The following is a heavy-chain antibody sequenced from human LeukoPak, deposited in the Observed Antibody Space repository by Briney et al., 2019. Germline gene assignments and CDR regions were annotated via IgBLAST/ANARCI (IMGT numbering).Heavy chain of an antibody. CDR2: ISGSGGST. J-gene: IGHJ4*02. CDR3: LVDY. CDR1: GFTFSSYG. Sequence: PGGSLRLSCAASGFTFSSYGMSWVRQAPGKGLEWVSAISGSGGSTYYADSVKGRFTISRDNSKNTLYLHCAKDFGDCSSTSCSLVDYWGQGTLVTVSS. D-gene: IGHD2-2*01. V-gene: IGHV3-23*01.